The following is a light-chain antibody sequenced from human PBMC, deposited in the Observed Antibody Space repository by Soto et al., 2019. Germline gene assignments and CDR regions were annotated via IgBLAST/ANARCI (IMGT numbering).Light chain of an antibody. CDR1: SSDVGGYNF. J-gene: IGLJ1*01. Sequence: QSALTQPPSASGSPGQSVTISCTGTSSDVGGYNFVSWYQQHPGKAPKLVIYEVNKRPSGVPNRFSGSKSGNTASLTVSGLQAEDEADYYCISNVGVNNRYVFGTGTKLTVL. CDR2: EVN. CDR3: ISNVGVNNRYV. V-gene: IGLV2-8*01.